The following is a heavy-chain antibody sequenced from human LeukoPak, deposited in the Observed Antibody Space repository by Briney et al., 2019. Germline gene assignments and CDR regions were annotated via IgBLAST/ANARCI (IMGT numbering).Heavy chain of an antibody. V-gene: IGHV4-34*01. CDR1: GGSFIGNN. CDR3: ARGSPKHDS. CDR2: INHSGAT. Sequence: NPSETLSLTCAVYGGSFIGNNWNWIRQPPGKGLERIGEINHSGATKYNPSLKSRLTISVDPSKNQFSLKLKSVTAADTAVYYCARGSPKHDSWGQGTLVTVSS. J-gene: IGHJ5*01.